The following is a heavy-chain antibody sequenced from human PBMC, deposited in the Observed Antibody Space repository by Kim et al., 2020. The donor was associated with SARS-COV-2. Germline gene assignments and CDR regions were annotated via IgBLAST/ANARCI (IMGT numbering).Heavy chain of an antibody. D-gene: IGHD6-13*01. CDR1: GYTFTSYG. CDR3: ARDRWEGSSSWYVGGWFEP. J-gene: IGHJ5*02. Sequence: ASVKVSCKASGYTFTSYGIRWVRQAPGQGLEWMGGTSAYNGNTNYAQKLQGRVTMTTDTSTSTAYMQLRSLRSDDTAPYYCARDRWEGSSSWYVGGWFEP. V-gene: IGHV1-18*01. CDR2: TSAYNGNT.